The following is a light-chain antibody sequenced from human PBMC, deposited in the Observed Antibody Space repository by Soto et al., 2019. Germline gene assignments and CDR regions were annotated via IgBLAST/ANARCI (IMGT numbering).Light chain of an antibody. V-gene: IGLV4-69*01. CDR1: SGHSNNA. CDR3: QTWGTGIRV. CDR2: VNSDGSH. Sequence: QLVLTQSPSASASLGASVKLTCTLSSGHSNNAIAWHQQQPERAPRYLMKVNSDGSHSKGDGIPDRFSGSSSGTERYLTISSLQSEDEADYYCQTWGTGIRVFGGGTKLTVL. J-gene: IGLJ3*02.